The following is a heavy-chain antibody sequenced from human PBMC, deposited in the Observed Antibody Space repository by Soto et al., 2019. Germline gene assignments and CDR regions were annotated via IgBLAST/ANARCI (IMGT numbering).Heavy chain of an antibody. Sequence: LSLTCTVSGGSISSGDYYWSWIRQPPGKGLEWIGYIYYSGSTYYNPSLKSRVTISVDTSKNQFSLKLSSVTAADTAVYYCARTTYGVLYGMDVWGQGTTVTVSS. D-gene: IGHD4-17*01. CDR3: ARTTYGVLYGMDV. CDR1: GGSISSGDYY. CDR2: IYYSGST. J-gene: IGHJ6*02. V-gene: IGHV4-30-4*01.